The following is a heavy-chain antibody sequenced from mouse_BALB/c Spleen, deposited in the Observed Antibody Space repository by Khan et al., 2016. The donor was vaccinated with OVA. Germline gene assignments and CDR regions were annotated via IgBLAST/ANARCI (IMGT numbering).Heavy chain of an antibody. Sequence: EVELVESGGGLVKPGGSLKLSCGASGFSFSDYYMYWVRQTPEKRLEWVATISDGGSYTYYKDSVKGRFTISRDDAKNNLYLKMSSLKSEDTAMYYCARGHYGNPFAYWGQGTLVTVSA. J-gene: IGHJ3*01. D-gene: IGHD2-1*01. V-gene: IGHV5-4*02. CDR3: ARGHYGNPFAY. CDR1: GFSFSDYY. CDR2: ISDGGSYT.